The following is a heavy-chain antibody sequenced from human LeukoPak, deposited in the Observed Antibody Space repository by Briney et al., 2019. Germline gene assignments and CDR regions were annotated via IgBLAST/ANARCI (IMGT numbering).Heavy chain of an antibody. D-gene: IGHD5-24*01. CDR3: ARDPGGGYNNYAFDI. CDR2: ISGSSDRT. J-gene: IGHJ3*02. V-gene: IGHV3-23*01. Sequence: GGSLRLSCAASGFTFSSYSMSWVRKAPGKGLGWVSGISGSSDRTYYADAVKGRFTISRDNSKNTLYLQMNSLRAEDTAVYYCARDPGGGYNNYAFDIWGQGTMVTVSS. CDR1: GFTFSSYS.